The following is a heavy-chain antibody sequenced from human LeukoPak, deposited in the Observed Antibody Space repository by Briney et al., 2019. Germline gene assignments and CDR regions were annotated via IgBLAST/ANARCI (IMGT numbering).Heavy chain of an antibody. CDR1: GGSISSYY. D-gene: IGHD1-1*01. CDR3: ARLQSTGWYDH. Sequence: SETLSLTCTVSGGSISSYYWSWIRQPPGKGLEWIGYIYYSGSTNYNPSLKSRVTISVDTSKNQFSLKLSSVTAADTAIYYCARLQSTGWYDHWGQGTLVTVSS. V-gene: IGHV4-59*08. J-gene: IGHJ5*02. CDR2: IYYSGST.